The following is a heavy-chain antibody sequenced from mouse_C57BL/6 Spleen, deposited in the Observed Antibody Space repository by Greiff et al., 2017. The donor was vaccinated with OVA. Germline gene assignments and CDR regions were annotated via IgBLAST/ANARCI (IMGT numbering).Heavy chain of an antibody. J-gene: IGHJ3*01. Sequence: VQLQQPGAELVKPGASVKLSCKASGYTFTSYWMQWVKQRPGQGLEWIGEIDPSDSYTNYNQKFKGKATLTVDTSSSTAYMQLSSLTSEDSAVYYCARSRDSSGYGFAYWGQGTLVTVSA. CDR3: ARSRDSSGYGFAY. CDR2: IDPSDSYT. CDR1: GYTFTSYW. V-gene: IGHV1-50*01. D-gene: IGHD3-2*02.